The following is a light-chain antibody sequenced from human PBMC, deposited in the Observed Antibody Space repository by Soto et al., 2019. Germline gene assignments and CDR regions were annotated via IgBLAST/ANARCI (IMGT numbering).Light chain of an antibody. CDR1: SSDVGGYNY. CDR2: EVT. CDR3: NSYTRSTKYV. V-gene: IGLV2-14*01. J-gene: IGLJ1*01. Sequence: QSVLTQPPSASGSPGQSVAISCTGTSSDVGGYNYVSWYQQHPGKAPKLMIYEVTNRPSGVSNRFSGSKSGNTASLTISGLQAEDEADYYCNSYTRSTKYVFGTGTKVTVL.